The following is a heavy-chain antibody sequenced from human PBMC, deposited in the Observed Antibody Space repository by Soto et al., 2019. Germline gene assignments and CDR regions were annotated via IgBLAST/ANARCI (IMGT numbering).Heavy chain of an antibody. D-gene: IGHD3-16*02. CDR1: GFTFSSYG. J-gene: IGHJ4*02. CDR3: AKALGELSPESFDY. Sequence: HPGGSLRLSCAASGFTFSSYGMHWVRQAPGKGLEWVAIISYDGSNQYYADSVKGRFTISRDNFKNTLHLQMNSLRAEDTAVYYCAKALGELSPESFDYWGQGILVTVSS. V-gene: IGHV3-30*18. CDR2: ISYDGSNQ.